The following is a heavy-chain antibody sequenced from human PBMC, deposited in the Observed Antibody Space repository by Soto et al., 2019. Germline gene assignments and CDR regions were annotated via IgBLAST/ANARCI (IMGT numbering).Heavy chain of an antibody. D-gene: IGHD3-3*01. CDR2: IYSSGST. CDR3: AIGQRFSDWFDP. J-gene: IGHJ5*02. Sequence: QVHLQESGPGLVKPSETLSLTCTVSGGAINSYYWTWIRQPAGKGLEWIGRIYSSGSTKYNPSLLSRLTMSLDTSKNQFSLRLTSATAADTAVYYCAIGQRFSDWFDPWGQGTLVTVSS. CDR1: GGAINSYY. V-gene: IGHV4-4*07.